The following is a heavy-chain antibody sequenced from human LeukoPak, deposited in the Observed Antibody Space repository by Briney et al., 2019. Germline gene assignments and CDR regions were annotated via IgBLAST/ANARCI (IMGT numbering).Heavy chain of an antibody. CDR2: IYYSGST. CDR3: ARLRLQDYYFDY. D-gene: IGHD5-12*01. Sequence: PSGTLSLTCTVSGGSISSSSYYWGWIRQPPGKGLEWIGSIYYSGSTYYNPSLKSRVTISVDTSKNQFSLKLSSVTAADTAVYYCARLRLQDYYFDYWGQGTLVTVSS. J-gene: IGHJ4*02. CDR1: GGSISSSSYY. V-gene: IGHV4-39*07.